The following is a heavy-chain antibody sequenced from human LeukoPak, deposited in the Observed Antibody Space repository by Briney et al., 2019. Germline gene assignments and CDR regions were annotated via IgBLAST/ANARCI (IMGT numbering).Heavy chain of an antibody. Sequence: ASVKVSCKTSGYSSTNYGVSWVRQAPGQGLEWMGWISPYDANTKYEQSLQGRVTMTTDTSTSTAYMELRSLRSDDTAVYYCARGPYCSGSTCYSQYFDSWGQGTLVTVSS. CDR2: ISPYDANT. CDR3: ARGPYCSGSTCYSQYFDS. V-gene: IGHV1-18*01. D-gene: IGHD2-15*01. CDR1: GYSSTNYG. J-gene: IGHJ4*02.